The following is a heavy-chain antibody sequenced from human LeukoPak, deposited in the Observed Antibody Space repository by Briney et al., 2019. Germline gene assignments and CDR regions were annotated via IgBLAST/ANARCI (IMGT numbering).Heavy chain of an antibody. CDR2: INHSGST. CDR3: ARGGVQGWLFRERAFDY. D-gene: IGHD3-22*01. V-gene: IGHV4-34*01. J-gene: IGHJ4*02. Sequence: SETLSLTCAVYGGSFSGYYWSWIRQPPGKGLEWIGEINHSGSTNYNPSLKSRVTISVDTSKNQFSLKLSSVTAADTAVYYCARGGVQGWLFRERAFDYWGQGTLDTVSS. CDR1: GGSFSGYY.